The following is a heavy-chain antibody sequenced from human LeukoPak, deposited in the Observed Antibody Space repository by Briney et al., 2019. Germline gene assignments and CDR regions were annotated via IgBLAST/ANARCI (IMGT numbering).Heavy chain of an antibody. CDR3: AKDLGYSYDVRSNHYGMDV. CDR1: GFTFRSYA. J-gene: IGHJ6*02. Sequence: PGGSLRLSCAAPGFTFRSYAMSWVRQAPGKGLEWVSVITGNGGTTYYADPVKGRFSISRDNSKNTLYLQMNSLRAEDTAAYYCAKDLGYSYDVRSNHYGMDVWGQGTTVTVSS. D-gene: IGHD5-18*01. CDR2: ITGNGGTT. V-gene: IGHV3-23*01.